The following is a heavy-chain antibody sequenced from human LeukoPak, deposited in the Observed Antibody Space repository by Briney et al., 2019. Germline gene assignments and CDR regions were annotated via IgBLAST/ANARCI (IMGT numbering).Heavy chain of an antibody. V-gene: IGHV4-39*01. D-gene: IGHD3-3*01. CDR1: GGSISSSSYY. J-gene: IGHJ4*02. CDR2: IYYSGST. CDR3: ARQADYDFWSGYLRATYYFDY. Sequence: SETLSLTCTVSGGSISSSSYYWGWIRQPPGKGLEWIGSIYYSGSTYYSPSLKSRVTISVDTSKNQFSLKLSSVTAADTAVYYCARQADYDFWSGYLRATYYFDYWGQGTLVTVSS.